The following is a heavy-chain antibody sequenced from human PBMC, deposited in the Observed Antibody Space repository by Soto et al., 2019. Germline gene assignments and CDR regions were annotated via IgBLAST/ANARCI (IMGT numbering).Heavy chain of an antibody. CDR3: AKGYYDSSGYYPPALLFDY. J-gene: IGHJ4*02. CDR2: INAGNGNT. Sequence: ASVKVSCKASGYTFTIYAMHWVRQAPGQRLEWMGWINAGNGNTKYSQKFQGRVTITRDTSASTAYMELSSLRSEDTAVYYCAKGYYDSSGYYPPALLFDYWGQGTLVTVSS. V-gene: IGHV1-3*01. CDR1: GYTFTIYA. D-gene: IGHD3-22*01.